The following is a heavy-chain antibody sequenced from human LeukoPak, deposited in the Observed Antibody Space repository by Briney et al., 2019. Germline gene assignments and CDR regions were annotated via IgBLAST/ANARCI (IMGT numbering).Heavy chain of an antibody. J-gene: IGHJ4*02. CDR3: ARRVGYCSSTSCYDWDY. V-gene: IGHV4-39*01. CDR2: IYYSGST. Sequence: PSETLSLTCTVSGGSISSSSYYWGWIRQPPGKGLEWIGSIYYSGSTYYNPSLKSRVTISVDTSKNQFSLKLSSVTAADTAVYYCARRVGYCSSTSCYDWDYWGQGTLVTVSS. CDR1: GGSISSSSYY. D-gene: IGHD2-2*01.